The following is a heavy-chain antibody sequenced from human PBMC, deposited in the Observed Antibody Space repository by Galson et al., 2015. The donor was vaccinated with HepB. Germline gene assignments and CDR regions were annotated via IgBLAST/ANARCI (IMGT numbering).Heavy chain of an antibody. D-gene: IGHD1-26*01. CDR1: GFSFNTYG. CDR2: MASDGSYQ. Sequence: SLRLSCAASGFSFNTYGMHWVRQAPGKGLEWVALMASDGSYQYFADSVKGRFTISRDNSKNILYLYMRSLRAQDTAVYYCAKADLGGGSYYTFWGQGTLVTVSS. V-gene: IGHV3-30*18. J-gene: IGHJ4*02. CDR3: AKADLGGGSYYTF.